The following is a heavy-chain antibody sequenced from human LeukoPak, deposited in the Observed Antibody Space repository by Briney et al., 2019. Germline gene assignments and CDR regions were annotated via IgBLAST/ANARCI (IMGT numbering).Heavy chain of an antibody. J-gene: IGHJ4*02. CDR3: ARRSSGTSGLDY. CDR1: GFTFSSYG. D-gene: IGHD1-26*01. Sequence: GGSLRLSCAASGFTFSSYGMHWVRQAPGKGLEWVAVIWTDGSKKSYADSVKGRFTFTRDNSKNMLYLQMDSLRADDTAVYYCARRSSGTSGLDYWGQGILVTVSS. V-gene: IGHV3-33*08. CDR2: IWTDGSKK.